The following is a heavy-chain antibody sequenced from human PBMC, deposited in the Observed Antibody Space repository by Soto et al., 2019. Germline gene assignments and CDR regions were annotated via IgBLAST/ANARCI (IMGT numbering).Heavy chain of an antibody. Sequence: PGGSLRLSCAASGFTFSSYAMSWVRQAPGKGLEWVSAISGSGGSTYYADSVKGRFTISRDNSKNTLYLQMNSLRAEDTAVYYCAKGVVAVAANLGGMDVWGQGTTVTVSS. V-gene: IGHV3-23*01. J-gene: IGHJ6*02. CDR1: GFTFSSYA. D-gene: IGHD2-15*01. CDR3: AKGVVAVAANLGGMDV. CDR2: ISGSGGST.